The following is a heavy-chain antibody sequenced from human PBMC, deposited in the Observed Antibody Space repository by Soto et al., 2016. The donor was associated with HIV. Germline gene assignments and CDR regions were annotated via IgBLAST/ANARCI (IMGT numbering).Heavy chain of an antibody. J-gene: IGHJ4*02. CDR2: ISGSGGST. CDR3: AKWDCSGGSCILRDWGY. CDR1: GFTFSSYA. D-gene: IGHD2-15*01. Sequence: EVQLLESGGGLVQPGGSLRLSCAASGFTFSSYAMSWVRQAPGKGLEWVSAISGSGGSTYYADSVKGRFTISRDNSKNTLYLQMNSLRAEDTAVYYCAKWDCSGGSCILRDWGYWGQGTLVTVSS. V-gene: IGHV3-23*01.